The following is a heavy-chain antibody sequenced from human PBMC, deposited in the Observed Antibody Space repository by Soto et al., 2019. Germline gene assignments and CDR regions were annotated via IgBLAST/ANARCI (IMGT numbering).Heavy chain of an antibody. V-gene: IGHV5-51*01. D-gene: IGHD6-13*01. CDR3: ARRGNSSWTPTYYYYYGMDV. Sequence: GESLKISCKGSGYSFTSYWIGWVRQMPGKGLEWMGIIYPGDSDTRYSPSFQGQVTISADRSISTAYLQWSSLKASDTAMYYCARRGNSSWTPTYYYYYGMDVWGQGTTVTVSS. J-gene: IGHJ6*02. CDR2: IYPGDSDT. CDR1: GYSFTSYW.